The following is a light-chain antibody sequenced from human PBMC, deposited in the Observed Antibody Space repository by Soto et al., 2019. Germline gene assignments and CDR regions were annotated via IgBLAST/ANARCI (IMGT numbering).Light chain of an antibody. Sequence: EVVLTQSPGTLSFSPGERATLSCRASQSVSTSFLAWYQQKPGQAPRLLIYGASNRATGIPDRFSGSGSGTDFTLTIDSLQSEDVADYYCQQYFRWPPWTFGQGTKVDIK. V-gene: IGKV3-20*01. J-gene: IGKJ1*01. CDR1: QSVSTSF. CDR2: GAS. CDR3: QQYFRWPPWT.